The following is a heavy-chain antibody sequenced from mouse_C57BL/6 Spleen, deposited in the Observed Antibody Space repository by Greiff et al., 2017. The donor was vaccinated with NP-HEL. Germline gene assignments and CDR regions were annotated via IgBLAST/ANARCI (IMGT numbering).Heavy chain of an antibody. D-gene: IGHD1-1*01. J-gene: IGHJ2*01. CDR3: ATGAYGSSYGY. CDR2: IYPRDGST. V-gene: IGHV1-78*01. Sequence: QVQLQQSDAELVKPGASVKISCKVSGYTFTDHTIHWMKQRPEQGLEWIGYIYPRDGSTKYNEKFKGKAKLTADKSSSTAYMQLHSLTSEDSAVYFCATGAYGSSYGYWGQGTTLTVSS. CDR1: GYTFTDHT.